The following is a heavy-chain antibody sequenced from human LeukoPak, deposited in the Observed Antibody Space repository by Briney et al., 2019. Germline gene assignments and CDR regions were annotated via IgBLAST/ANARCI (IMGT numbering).Heavy chain of an antibody. Sequence: SETLSLTCDVFGGSFTDYFWTSIRQSPGKGLEWIGEINDYTGNTNYNPSLNSRVSISLEKSKNQFSLELRSVTAADTAVYYCARGRIAKIVVVHSFHYGMDVWGQGTTVTVSS. J-gene: IGHJ6*02. CDR3: ARGRIAKIVVVHSFHYGMDV. CDR1: GGSFTDYF. D-gene: IGHD3-22*01. CDR2: INDYTGNT. V-gene: IGHV4-34*01.